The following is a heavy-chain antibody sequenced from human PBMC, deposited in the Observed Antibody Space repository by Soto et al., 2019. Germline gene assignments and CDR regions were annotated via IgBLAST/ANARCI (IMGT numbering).Heavy chain of an antibody. CDR3: ARDQLIVGAIPYYFDY. Sequence: GASVKVSCKASGYTFTSYAMHWVRQAPGQRLEWMGWINAGNGNTKYSQKFQGRVTITRDTSASTAYMELSSLRSEDTAVYYCARDQLIVGAIPYYFDYWGQGTLVTVSS. CDR2: INAGNGNT. D-gene: IGHD1-26*01. V-gene: IGHV1-3*01. CDR1: GYTFTSYA. J-gene: IGHJ4*02.